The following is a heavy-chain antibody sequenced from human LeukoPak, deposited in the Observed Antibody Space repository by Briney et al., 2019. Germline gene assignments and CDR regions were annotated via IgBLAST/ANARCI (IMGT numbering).Heavy chain of an antibody. J-gene: IGHJ4*02. V-gene: IGHV3-30-3*01. CDR3: ARDGSCCGGDCYASGLGNY. Sequence: PGRSLRLSCAASGFTFSSYAMHWVRQAPGKGLEWVAVISYDGSNKYYADSVKGRFTISRDNSKNTLYLQMNSLRAEDTAVYYCARDGSCCGGDCYASGLGNYWGQGTLVTVSS. CDR1: GFTFSSYA. CDR2: ISYDGSNK. D-gene: IGHD2-21*02.